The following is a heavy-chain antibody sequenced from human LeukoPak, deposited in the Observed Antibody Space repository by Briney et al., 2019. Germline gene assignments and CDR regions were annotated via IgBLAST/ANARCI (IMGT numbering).Heavy chain of an antibody. CDR3: ARHVMRNHPDGSSYTHALDT. CDR1: GGSIRGLY. D-gene: IGHD3-16*01. J-gene: IGHJ3*02. Sequence: SETLSLTCTVSGGSIRGLYWSWIRQPPGKGLEWIGFIYYSGTTYYNPSLKSRVTIVIDTSSNQFSLRVRSVTAADTAVYYCARHVMRNHPDGSSYTHALDTWGHGTRVTVSS. CDR2: IYYSGTT. V-gene: IGHV4-59*08.